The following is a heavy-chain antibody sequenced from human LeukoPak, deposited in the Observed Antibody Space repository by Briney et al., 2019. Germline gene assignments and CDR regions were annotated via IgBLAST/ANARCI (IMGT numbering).Heavy chain of an antibody. CDR1: GFTFTSSA. D-gene: IGHD1-26*01. J-gene: IGHJ6*04. CDR2: IVVGSGNT. CDR3: AADMGYYYGMDV. V-gene: IGHV1-58*01. Sequence: GASVKVSCKASGFTFTSSAVQWVRQARGQRLELIGWIVVGSGNTNYAQKFQESVTITRDMSTSTAYMELSSLRSEDTAVYYCAADMGYYYGMDVWGKGTTVTVSS.